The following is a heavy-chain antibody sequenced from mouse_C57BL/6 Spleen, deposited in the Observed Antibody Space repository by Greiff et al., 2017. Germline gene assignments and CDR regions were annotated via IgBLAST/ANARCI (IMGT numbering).Heavy chain of an antibody. J-gene: IGHJ1*03. D-gene: IGHD1-1*01. V-gene: IGHV1-80*01. CDR1: GYAFSSYW. Sequence: QVQLKQSGAELVKPGASVKISCKASGYAFSSYWMNWVKQRPGKGLEWIGQIYPGDGDTNYNGKFKGKATLTADKSSSTAYMQLSSLTSEDSAVYFCARSHITTAGYFDVWGTGTTVTVSS. CDR3: ARSHITTAGYFDV. CDR2: IYPGDGDT.